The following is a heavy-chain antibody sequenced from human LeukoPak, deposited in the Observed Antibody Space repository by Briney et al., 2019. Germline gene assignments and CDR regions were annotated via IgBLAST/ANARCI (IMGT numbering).Heavy chain of an antibody. V-gene: IGHV3-23*01. D-gene: IGHD1-26*01. J-gene: IGHJ4*02. Sequence: PGGSLRLSCAASGFTFSSYVMNWVRQAPGKGLEWVSSISGSGSTTYYADTVKGRFTISRDNSKNTLYLQMNSLRGEDTALYYCAKTGGTYYGSDYWGQGTLVTVSS. CDR1: GFTFSSYV. CDR2: ISGSGSTT. CDR3: AKTGGTYYGSDY.